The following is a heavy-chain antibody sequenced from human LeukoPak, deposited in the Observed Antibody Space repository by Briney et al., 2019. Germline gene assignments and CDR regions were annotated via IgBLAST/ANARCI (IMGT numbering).Heavy chain of an antibody. Sequence: GGSLRLSCAASGFTFSSYGMHWVRQAPGKGLEWVAFIRYDGSNKYYADSVKGRFTISRDNSKNTLYLQMNSLRAEDTAVYYCAKKGGYLDDYGDYEWFDPWGQGTLVTVSS. J-gene: IGHJ5*02. CDR2: IRYDGSNK. CDR3: AKKGGYLDDYGDYEWFDP. V-gene: IGHV3-30*02. CDR1: GFTFSSYG. D-gene: IGHD4-17*01.